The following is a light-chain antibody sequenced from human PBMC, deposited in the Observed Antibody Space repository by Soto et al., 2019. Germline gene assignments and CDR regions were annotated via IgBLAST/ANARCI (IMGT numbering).Light chain of an antibody. CDR3: QQYGSPPWT. CDR2: GAS. Sequence: EIVLTQSPGTLSLSPGERATLSCRASQSVSSSYLAWYQQKPGQAPRLLIYGASSRATGIPDRFSGSGSGTDFTLTISRLEPEDFAVYYCQQYGSPPWTFGRGTKVEIK. J-gene: IGKJ1*01. CDR1: QSVSSSY. V-gene: IGKV3-20*01.